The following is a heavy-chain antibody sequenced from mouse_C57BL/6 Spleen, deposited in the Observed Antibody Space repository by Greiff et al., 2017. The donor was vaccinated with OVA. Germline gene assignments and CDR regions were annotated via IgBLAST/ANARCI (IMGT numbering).Heavy chain of an antibody. Sequence: EVQLVESGGGLVKPGGSLKLSCAASGFTFSDYGMHWVRQAPEKGLEWVAYISSGSSTIYYADPVKGRFTISRDNAKNTVYLQRSSLRSEDTAIYYCTRGSGYLTWFAYWGQGTLVTVSA. CDR1: GFTFSDYG. CDR3: TRGSGYLTWFAY. D-gene: IGHD1-3*01. J-gene: IGHJ3*01. V-gene: IGHV5-17*01. CDR2: ISSGSSTI.